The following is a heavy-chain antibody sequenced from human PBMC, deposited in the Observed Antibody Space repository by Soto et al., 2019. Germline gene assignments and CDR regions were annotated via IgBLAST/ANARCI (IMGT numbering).Heavy chain of an antibody. CDR1: GCTFSSYA. J-gene: IGHJ4*02. Sequence: GVSLRLSCAASGCTFSSYAISWVRQAPGRGREWVSAISGSGGSTYYADAVEGRLTTSRDNSKNTLYLQMTRLRAPDTAVYYCQKGCLRCPIDYWGQGTLVTVSS. D-gene: IGHD4-17*01. V-gene: IGHV3-23*01. CDR2: ISGSGGST. CDR3: QKGCLRCPIDY.